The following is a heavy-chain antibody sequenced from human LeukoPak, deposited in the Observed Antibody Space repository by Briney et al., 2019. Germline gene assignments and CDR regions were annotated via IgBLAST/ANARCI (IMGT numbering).Heavy chain of an antibody. V-gene: IGHV3-33*01. D-gene: IGHD6-13*01. J-gene: IGHJ1*01. Sequence: GRSLRLSCAASGFTFSSYGMHWVRQAPGKGLEWVAVIWYDGSNKYYADSVKGRFTISRDNSKNTLYLQMNSLRAEDTAVYYCARPGSSSWLIQHWGQGTLVTVSS. CDR2: IWYDGSNK. CDR1: GFTFSSYG. CDR3: ARPGSSSWLIQH.